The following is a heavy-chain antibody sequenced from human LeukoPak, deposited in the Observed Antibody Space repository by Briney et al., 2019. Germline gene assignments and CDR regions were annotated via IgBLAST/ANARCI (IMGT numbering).Heavy chain of an antibody. D-gene: IGHD6-19*01. CDR2: ISSSGSTI. CDR3: AREVWDSGWSGPFDY. V-gene: IGHV3-48*03. Sequence: GGSLRLSCAASGFTFSSYEMNWVRQAPGKGLEWVSYISSSGSTIYYADSVKGRFTISRDNAKNSLYLQMNSLRAEDTAVYYCAREVWDSGWSGPFDYWGQGTLVTVSS. J-gene: IGHJ4*02. CDR1: GFTFSSYE.